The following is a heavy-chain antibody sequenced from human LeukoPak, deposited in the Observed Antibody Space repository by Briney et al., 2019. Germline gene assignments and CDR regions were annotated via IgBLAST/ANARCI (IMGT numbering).Heavy chain of an antibody. Sequence: GGSLRLSCAASGFTFDDYAMHWVRQAPGKGLEWVSGISWNSGSIGYADSVKGRFTISRDNSKNTMHLQMNSLRPEDTAVYYCAKDQPRAYFDYWGQGTLVTVSS. J-gene: IGHJ4*02. D-gene: IGHD2-2*01. CDR2: ISWNSGSI. CDR3: AKDQPRAYFDY. V-gene: IGHV3-9*01. CDR1: GFTFDDYA.